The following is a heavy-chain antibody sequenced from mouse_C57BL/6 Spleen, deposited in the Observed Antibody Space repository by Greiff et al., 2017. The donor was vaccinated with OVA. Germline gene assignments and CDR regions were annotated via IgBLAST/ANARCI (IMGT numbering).Heavy chain of an antibody. J-gene: IGHJ4*01. CDR2: IYPSDSET. Sequence: QVQLKQPGAELVRPGSSVKLSCKASGYTFTSYWMDWVKQRPGQGLEWIGNIYPSDSETHYNQKFKDKATLTVDKSSSTAYMQLSSLTSEDSAVYYCARPPYYDYDAMDYWGQGTSVTVAS. CDR3: ARPPYYDYDAMDY. D-gene: IGHD2-10*01. V-gene: IGHV1-61*01. CDR1: GYTFTSYW.